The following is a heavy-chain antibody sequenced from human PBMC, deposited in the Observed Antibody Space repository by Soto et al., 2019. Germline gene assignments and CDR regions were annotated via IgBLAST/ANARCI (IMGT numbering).Heavy chain of an antibody. J-gene: IGHJ4*02. CDR1: GGTFSSYA. D-gene: IGHD3-22*01. Sequence: QVQLVQSGAEVKKPGSSVKVSCKASGGTFSSYAISWVRQAPGQGLEWMGGIIPIVGTANYAQKFQGRVTITADKSTSTAYMELSSLRAEDTAVYYCARGRYYYDSSGYPSLGSFDYWGQGTLVTVSS. V-gene: IGHV1-69*06. CDR2: IIPIVGTA. CDR3: ARGRYYYDSSGYPSLGSFDY.